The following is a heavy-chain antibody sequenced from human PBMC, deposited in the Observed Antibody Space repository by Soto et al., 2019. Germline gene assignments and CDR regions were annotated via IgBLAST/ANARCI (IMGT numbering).Heavy chain of an antibody. Sequence: QMQLVESGGGVVKPGGPLRLPCAASGFPFNYYPMHWVRQAPGKGLEWVAVVSFDGGNKYYADSVKGRFTISKDNSKNTLYLQMNSLRREDTAVYYCARLPGPLVAVLYIYPLDGREAMSDVDVWGQGTTVTVSS. D-gene: IGHD6-19*01. CDR2: VSFDGGNK. V-gene: IGHV3-30-3*01. CDR1: GFPFNYYP. CDR3: ARLPGPLVAVLYIYPLDGREAMSDVDV. J-gene: IGHJ6*02.